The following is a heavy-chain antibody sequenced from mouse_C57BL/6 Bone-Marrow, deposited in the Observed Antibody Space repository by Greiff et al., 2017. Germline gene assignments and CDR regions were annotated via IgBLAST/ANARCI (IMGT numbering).Heavy chain of an antibody. J-gene: IGHJ3*01. CDR2: FYPGSGSI. D-gene: IGHD3-2*02. CDR1: GYTFTEYT. CDR3: ARHEDSRQLRPAGFAY. V-gene: IGHV1-62-2*01. Sequence: LVESGAELVKPGASVKLSCKASGYTFTEYTIHWVKQRSGQGLEWIGWFYPGSGSIKYNEKFKDKATLTADKSSSTVYMELSRLTSEDSAVYFCARHEDSRQLRPAGFAYWGQGTLVTVSA.